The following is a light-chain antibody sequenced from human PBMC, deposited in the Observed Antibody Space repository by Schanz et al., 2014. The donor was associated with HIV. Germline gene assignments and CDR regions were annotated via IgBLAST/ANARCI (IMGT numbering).Light chain of an antibody. CDR3: QQSNDWPRST. CDR1: QSISSSY. J-gene: IGKJ3*01. CDR2: GAS. V-gene: IGKV3-15*01. Sequence: EIVLTQSPGTLSLSPGRRASLSCRASQSISSSYLAWYQQKPGQAPRLLISGASTRATNIPARFSGSGSGTEFTLTISSLQSEDSAVYYCQQSNDWPRSTFGPGTKVEIK.